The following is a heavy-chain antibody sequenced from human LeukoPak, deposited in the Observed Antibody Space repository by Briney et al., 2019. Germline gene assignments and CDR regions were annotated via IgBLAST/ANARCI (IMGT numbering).Heavy chain of an antibody. Sequence: SETLSLTCTVSSGSISSGDYYWSWIRQPPGKGLEWIGYISSSGTTYYNPSLRSRITISVDSSKSQFSLNLSSVTASDTAVYYCARGYSSRSWFDPWGQGTLVTVSS. CDR1: SGSISSGDYY. CDR2: ISSSGTT. D-gene: IGHD6-13*01. V-gene: IGHV4-30-4*01. CDR3: ARGYSSRSWFDP. J-gene: IGHJ5*02.